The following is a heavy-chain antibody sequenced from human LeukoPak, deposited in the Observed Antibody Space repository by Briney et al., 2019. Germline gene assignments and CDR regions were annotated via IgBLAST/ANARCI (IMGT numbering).Heavy chain of an antibody. CDR1: GYPFSSYW. V-gene: IGHV3-74*01. D-gene: IGHD5-24*01. J-gene: IGHJ4*02. CDR3: ARESAPHHGLDY. Sequence: GGSLRLSCAGSGYPFSSYWMHWVRQVPGKGLVWVSRINEGGSSTSYAESVRGRFTISRDNAKNTLYLQMNSLRAEDTAVYYCARESAPHHGLDYWGQGTLVTVSS. CDR2: INEGGSST.